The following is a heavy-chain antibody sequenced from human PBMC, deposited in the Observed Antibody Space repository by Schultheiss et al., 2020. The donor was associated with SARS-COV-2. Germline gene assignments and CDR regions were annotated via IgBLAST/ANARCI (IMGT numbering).Heavy chain of an antibody. V-gene: IGHV3-23*01. Sequence: GGSLRLSCAASGFTFSSYGMGWVRQAPGKGLEWVSGISGSGGSTYYADSVKGRFTISRENAKNSLYLQMNSLRAGDTAVYYCTTSRWGGYYFDYWGQGTLVTVSS. CDR2: ISGSGGST. J-gene: IGHJ4*02. CDR3: TTSRWGGYYFDY. D-gene: IGHD6-19*01. CDR1: GFTFSSYG.